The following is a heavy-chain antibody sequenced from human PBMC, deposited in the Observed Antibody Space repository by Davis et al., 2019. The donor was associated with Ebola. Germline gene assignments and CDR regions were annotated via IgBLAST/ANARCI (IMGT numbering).Heavy chain of an antibody. D-gene: IGHD4-17*01. CDR1: GGSFSGYY. J-gene: IGHJ6*02. CDR3: ARDAYGDYNYYYYGMDV. V-gene: IGHV4-4*08. CDR2: IYTSGST. Sequence: PSETLSLTCAVYGGSFSGYYWSWIRQPPGKGLEWIGHIYTSGSTNYNPSLKSRVTISVDTSKNQFSLKLSSVTAADTAVYYCARDAYGDYNYYYYGMDVWGQGTTVTVSS.